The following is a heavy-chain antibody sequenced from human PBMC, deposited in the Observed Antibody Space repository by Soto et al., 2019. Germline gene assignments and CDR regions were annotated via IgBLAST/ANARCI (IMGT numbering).Heavy chain of an antibody. CDR1: GFTFSSYA. D-gene: IGHD3-22*01. V-gene: IGHV3-30-3*01. Sequence: GGSLRLSCAASGFTFSSYAMHWVRQAPGKGLEWVAVISYDGSNKYYADSVKGRFSISRDNSKNTLYLQMNSLRAEDTAVYYCAIDLTGDSSVYYQGLDYWGQGTLVTVSS. CDR3: AIDLTGDSSVYYQGLDY. CDR2: ISYDGSNK. J-gene: IGHJ4*02.